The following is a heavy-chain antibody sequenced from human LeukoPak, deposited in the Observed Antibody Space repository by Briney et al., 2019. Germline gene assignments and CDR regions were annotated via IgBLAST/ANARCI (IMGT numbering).Heavy chain of an antibody. J-gene: IGHJ4*02. CDR1: GFTVSSNY. CDR2: IYSGGSR. CDR3: ASGLRDGYNPFDY. D-gene: IGHD5-24*01. V-gene: IGHV3-53*01. Sequence: GGSLRLSCAVSGFTVSSNYMSWVRQAPGKGLEWVSVIYSGGSRYYADSVQGRFTISRDNSKNTLYLQMNSLRAEDTAVYYCASGLRDGYNPFDYWGQGTLVTVSS.